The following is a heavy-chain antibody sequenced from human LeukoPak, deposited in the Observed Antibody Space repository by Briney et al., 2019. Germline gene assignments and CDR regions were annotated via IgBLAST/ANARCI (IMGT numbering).Heavy chain of an antibody. CDR2: IKEDGSEK. CDR3: AKDLPMTPRGY. CDR1: GFTFSNYW. V-gene: IGHV3-7*03. D-gene: IGHD3-10*01. J-gene: IGHJ4*02. Sequence: PGGSLSLSCAASGFTFSNYWMSWVRQAPGKGLEWVANIKEDGSEKYYVDSVKGRFTISRDNARNSLYLQMNSLRAEDTAVYYCAKDLPMTPRGYWGQGTLVTVSS.